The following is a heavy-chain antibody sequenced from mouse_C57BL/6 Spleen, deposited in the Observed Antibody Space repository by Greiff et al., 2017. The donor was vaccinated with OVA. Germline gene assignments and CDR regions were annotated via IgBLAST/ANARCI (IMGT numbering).Heavy chain of an antibody. CDR1: GYSITSDY. V-gene: IGHV3-8*01. D-gene: IGHD1-1*01. Sequence: VQLKESGPGLAKPSQTLSLTCSVTGYSITSDYWNWIRKFPGNKLEYMGYISYSGSTYYNPSLKSRISITRDTSKNQYYLQLNSVTTEDTATYYCARRITTVVRDWYFDVWGTGTTVTVSS. J-gene: IGHJ1*03. CDR2: ISYSGST. CDR3: ARRITTVVRDWYFDV.